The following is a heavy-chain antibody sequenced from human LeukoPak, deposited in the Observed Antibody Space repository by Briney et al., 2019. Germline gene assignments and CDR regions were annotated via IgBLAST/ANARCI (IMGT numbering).Heavy chain of an antibody. Sequence: PGGSLRLSCAASGFTFSSYAMSWVRQAPGRGLEWVSYISGSTTDTNYADSVRGRFTVSRDNAKNALYLQMDSLTVEDTAIYYCIKNTRTPTYWGQGVLVTVSS. D-gene: IGHD1-14*01. CDR2: ISGSTTDT. J-gene: IGHJ4*02. CDR1: GFTFSSYA. V-gene: IGHV3-21*01. CDR3: IKNTRTPTY.